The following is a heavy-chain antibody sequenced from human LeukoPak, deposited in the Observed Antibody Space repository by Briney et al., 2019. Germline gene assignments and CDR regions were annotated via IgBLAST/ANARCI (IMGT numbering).Heavy chain of an antibody. J-gene: IGHJ4*02. CDR3: ARDGNYYDSSGYYSYFDY. D-gene: IGHD3-22*01. CDR1: GFTFSSYW. Sequence: PGGSLRLSCAASGFTFSSYWMSWVRQAPGKGLEWVANIKQDGSEKYYVDSVKGRFTISRDSAKNSLYLQMNSLRAEDTAVYYCARDGNYYDSSGYYSYFDYWGQGTLVTVSS. CDR2: IKQDGSEK. V-gene: IGHV3-7*01.